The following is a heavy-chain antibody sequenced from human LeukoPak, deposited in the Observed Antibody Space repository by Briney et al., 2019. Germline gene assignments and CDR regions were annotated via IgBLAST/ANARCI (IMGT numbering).Heavy chain of an antibody. CDR3: ARACSGGSCYSPWFDP. Sequence: SQTLSLTCTVSGGSITSGSYYWSWIRQPAGKGLEWIGRIYTGGTSNHNPSLQSRVTISVDTSKNQFSLKLSSVTAADTAVYYCARACSGGSCYSPWFDPWGQGTLVTVSS. V-gene: IGHV4-61*02. D-gene: IGHD2-15*01. CDR1: GGSITSGSYY. J-gene: IGHJ5*02. CDR2: IYTGGTS.